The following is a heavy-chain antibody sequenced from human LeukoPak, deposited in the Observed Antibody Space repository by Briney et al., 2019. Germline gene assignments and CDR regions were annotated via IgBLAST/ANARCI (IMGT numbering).Heavy chain of an antibody. CDR2: ISGSGGST. J-gene: IGHJ4*02. CDR3: AKASPASNYDILTGYYTFDY. D-gene: IGHD3-9*01. V-gene: IGHV3-23*01. Sequence: GGSLRLSCAASGFTFSSYAMSWVRQAPGKGLEWVPAISGSGGSTYYADSVKGRFTISRDNSKNTLYLQMNSLRAEDTAVYYCAKASPASNYDILTGYYTFDYWGQGTLVTVSS. CDR1: GFTFSSYA.